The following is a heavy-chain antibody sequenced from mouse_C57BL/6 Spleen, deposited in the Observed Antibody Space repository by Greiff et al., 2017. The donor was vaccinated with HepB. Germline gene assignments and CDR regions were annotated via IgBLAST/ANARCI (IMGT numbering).Heavy chain of an antibody. D-gene: IGHD6-1*01. CDR3: ARGGRKGNFDY. J-gene: IGHJ2*01. CDR2: INYDGSST. CDR1: GFTFSDYY. Sequence: DVKLVESEGGLVQPGSSMKLSCTASGFTFSDYYMAWVRQVPEKGLEWVANINYDGSSTYYLDSLKSRFIISRDNAKNILYLQMSSLKSEDTATYYCARGGRKGNFDYWGQGTTLTVSS. V-gene: IGHV5-16*01.